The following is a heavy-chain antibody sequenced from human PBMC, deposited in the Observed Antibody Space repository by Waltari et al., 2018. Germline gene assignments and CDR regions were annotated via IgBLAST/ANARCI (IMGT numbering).Heavy chain of an antibody. CDR3: ARVFGYYYYYMDV. D-gene: IGHD3-3*01. CDR2: INDSGRT. Sequence: QVQLQQWGAGLLKPSETLSLTCDVSGGSLRGYHWTWIRQPPGKGLEWIGEINDSGRTTYNPSLESRVTVSIDTANNHFSLRVRSVTAADTAVYYCARVFGYYYYYMDVWGTGPTVTISS. CDR1: GGSLRGYH. J-gene: IGHJ6*03. V-gene: IGHV4-34*02.